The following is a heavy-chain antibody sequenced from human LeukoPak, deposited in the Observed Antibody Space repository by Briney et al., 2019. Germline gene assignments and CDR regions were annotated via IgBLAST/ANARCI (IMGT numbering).Heavy chain of an antibody. J-gene: IGHJ4*02. V-gene: IGHV3-30*03. CDR3: ARQDMIRFDY. Sequence: PGRSLRLSCAASGFTFSSYGMHWVRQAPGKGLEWVAVISYDGSNKYYADSVKGRFTISRDNSKNTLYLQMNSLRDEDTAVYYCARQDMIRFDYWGQGTLVTVSS. CDR2: ISYDGSNK. D-gene: IGHD3-16*01. CDR1: GFTFSSYG.